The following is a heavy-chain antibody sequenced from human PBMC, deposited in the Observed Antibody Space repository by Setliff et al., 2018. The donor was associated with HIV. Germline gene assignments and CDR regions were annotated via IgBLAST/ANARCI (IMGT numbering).Heavy chain of an antibody. CDR2: IWFDESKT. Sequence: GGSLRLSCAASGFTFSNFGMHWVRQAPGRGLEWVAVIWFDESKTYYIDSVEGRFTISRDNAKNTLYLQMNSLRAEDTAVYYCAKGDARGGYHYFAYWGQGTLVTVS. V-gene: IGHV3-33*06. CDR1: GFTFSNFG. D-gene: IGHD2-15*01. J-gene: IGHJ4*02. CDR3: AKGDARGGYHYFAY.